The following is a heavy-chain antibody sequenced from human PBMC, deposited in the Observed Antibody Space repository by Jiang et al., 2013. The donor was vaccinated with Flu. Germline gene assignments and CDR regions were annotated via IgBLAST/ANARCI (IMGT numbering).Heavy chain of an antibody. D-gene: IGHD2-21*02. CDR3: ARVLSCGGSCYYFDY. J-gene: IGHJ4*02. V-gene: IGHV1-46*01. Sequence: VQLVESGPEVKKPGASVTVSCKASGYTFTSNYMHWVRQAPGQGLEWVAMINPSGGYTTYAQDFLGRVTMTRDTSTTTIYMELSSLRSEDTAVYYCARVLSCGGSCYYFDYVGPGNPG. CDR2: INPSGGYT. CDR1: GYTFTSNY.